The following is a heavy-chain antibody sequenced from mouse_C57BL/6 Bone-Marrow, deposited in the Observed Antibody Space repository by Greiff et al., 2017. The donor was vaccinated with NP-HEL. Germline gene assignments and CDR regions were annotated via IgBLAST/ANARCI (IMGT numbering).Heavy chain of an antibody. D-gene: IGHD1-1*01. V-gene: IGHV14-4*01. Sequence: DVQLQESGAELVRPGASVKLSCTASGFNIKDDYMHWVKQRPEQGLEWIGWIDPENGDTEYASKFQGKATITADTSSNTAYLQLSSLTSEDTAVYYCTTLITTVVAPFAYWGQGTLVTVSA. J-gene: IGHJ3*01. CDR3: TTLITTVVAPFAY. CDR2: IDPENGDT. CDR1: GFNIKDDY.